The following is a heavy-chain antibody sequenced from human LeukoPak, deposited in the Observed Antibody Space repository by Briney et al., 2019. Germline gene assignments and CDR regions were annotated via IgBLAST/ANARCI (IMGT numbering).Heavy chain of an antibody. CDR1: GFTFSNYL. Sequence: GGSLRLSCVASGFTFSNYLMNWVRQAPGKGLEWVSGISHNGSSIYYADSVKGRFTISRDNSKNTLYLQMDRLRVEDTAVYYCAMALDYWGQGTLVTVSS. CDR2: ISHNGSSI. J-gene: IGHJ4*02. CDR3: AMALDY. V-gene: IGHV3-23*01.